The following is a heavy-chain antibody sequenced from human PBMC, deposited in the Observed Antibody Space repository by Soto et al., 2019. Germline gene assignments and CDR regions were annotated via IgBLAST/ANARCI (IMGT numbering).Heavy chain of an antibody. V-gene: IGHV1-2*04. CDR3: ARGAKYSSGWATFDY. J-gene: IGHJ4*02. Sequence: VASVKVSCKASGYTFTGYYMHWVRQAPGQGLEWMGWINPNSGGTNYAQKFQGWVTMTRDTSISTAYMELSRLRSDDTAVYYCARGAKYSSGWATFDYWGQGTLVTVSS. D-gene: IGHD6-19*01. CDR2: INPNSGGT. CDR1: GYTFTGYY.